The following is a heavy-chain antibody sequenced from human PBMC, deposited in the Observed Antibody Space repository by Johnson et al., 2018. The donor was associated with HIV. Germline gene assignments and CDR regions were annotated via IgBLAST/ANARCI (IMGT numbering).Heavy chain of an antibody. J-gene: IGHJ3*02. Sequence: QVQLVESGGGLVKPGGSLRLSCAASGFTFSDYYMSWIRQAPGKGLEWISYISPSGTVVYYADSVKGRFTISRDNAKKSLYVQMKSLRAEDTALYYCARDRGYSGSYTGAFDIWGQGTMVTVSS. D-gene: IGHD1-26*01. CDR1: GFTFSDYY. V-gene: IGHV3-11*01. CDR2: ISPSGTVV. CDR3: ARDRGYSGSYTGAFDI.